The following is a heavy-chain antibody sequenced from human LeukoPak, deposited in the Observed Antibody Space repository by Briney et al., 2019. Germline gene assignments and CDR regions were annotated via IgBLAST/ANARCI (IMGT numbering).Heavy chain of an antibody. D-gene: IGHD5-24*01. CDR2: ISGSGGST. J-gene: IGHJ4*02. CDR1: GFTFTSYA. V-gene: IGHV3-23*01. CDR3: AKDPRVGSRVATPCH. Sequence: GGSLRLSCAASGFTFTSYAMSWVRQAPGKGLEWVSAISGSGGSTYYADSVKGRFTISRDNSKSTLFLQMNSLRAEDTAVYYCAKDPRVGSRVATPCHWGQGTLVTVPS.